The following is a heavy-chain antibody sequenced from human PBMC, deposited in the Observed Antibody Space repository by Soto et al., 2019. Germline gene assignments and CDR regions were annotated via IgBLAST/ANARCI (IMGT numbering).Heavy chain of an antibody. D-gene: IGHD2-15*01. J-gene: IGHJ4*02. CDR3: ARGGGYDSFDF. CDR1: GGSFRNYY. CDR2: VNHSGEA. V-gene: IGHV4-34*10. Sequence: SEPLSLTRGFSGGSFRNYYWIWVRQPPGKGLEWIGEVNHSGEATYNPSLQSRLSLSIDRTRNQFSLSLSSMTAADKAVYYCARGGGYDSFDFWGQGIQVTVSS.